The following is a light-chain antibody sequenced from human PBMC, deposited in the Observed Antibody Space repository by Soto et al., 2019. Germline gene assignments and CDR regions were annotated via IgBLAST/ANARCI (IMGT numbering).Light chain of an antibody. CDR1: QSVLYSSNNKNY. J-gene: IGKJ2*01. CDR2: WAS. CDR3: QQYYATPFT. Sequence: DIVMTQSPDSLAVSLGERATINCKSSQSVLYSSNNKNYLTWYQQKPGQPPKVLIYWASTRESGVPDRFSGSGSGTECTLTISSLQAEDVAVYYCQQYYATPFTFGQGTKLEIK. V-gene: IGKV4-1*01.